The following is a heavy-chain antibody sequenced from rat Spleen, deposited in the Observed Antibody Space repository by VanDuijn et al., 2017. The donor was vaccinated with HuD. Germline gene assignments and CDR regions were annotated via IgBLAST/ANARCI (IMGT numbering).Heavy chain of an antibody. Sequence: VQLKESGPGLVQPSQTLSLTCTVSEFSLTSYNVHWVRKAPGKGLEWIGEIKKDSRTINQNPSLKDKFTISRDNAQNTLYLQMSKLGSEDTAIYYCARHPDYSNYFDYWGQGVMVTVSS. D-gene: IGHD1-1*01. V-gene: IGHV4-2*01. CDR2: IKKDSRTI. CDR3: ARHPDYSNYFDY. CDR1: EFSLTSYN. J-gene: IGHJ2*01.